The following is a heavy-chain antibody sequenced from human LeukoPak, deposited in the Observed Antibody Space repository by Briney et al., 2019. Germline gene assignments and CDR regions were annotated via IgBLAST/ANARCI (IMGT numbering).Heavy chain of an antibody. CDR2: ISGSGGST. V-gene: IGHV3-23*01. Sequence: GGSLRLSCAASGFTFSSYAMSWVRQAPGKGLEWVSAISGSGGSTYYADSVKGRFTISRDNSKNTLYLQMNSLRAEDTAVYYCAKDYLPYRNYDGFDYWGQGTLVTVSS. CDR1: GFTFSSYA. CDR3: AKDYLPYRNYDGFDY. D-gene: IGHD3-3*01. J-gene: IGHJ4*02.